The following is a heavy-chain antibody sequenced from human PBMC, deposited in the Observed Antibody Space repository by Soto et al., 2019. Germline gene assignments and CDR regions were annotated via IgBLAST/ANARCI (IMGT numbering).Heavy chain of an antibody. V-gene: IGHV3-33*01. CDR3: ARAAYDYYDSSGSPGY. CDR2: IWYDGNNK. J-gene: IGHJ4*02. D-gene: IGHD3-22*01. Sequence: QVKLVESGGGVVQPGRSLRLSCAASGFTFSSYGMHWVRQAPGKGLEWVAVIWYDGNNKYYADSVKGRFTISRDNSKNTLYLQMNSLRAEDTAVYYCARAAYDYYDSSGSPGYWGQGTLVTVSS. CDR1: GFTFSSYG.